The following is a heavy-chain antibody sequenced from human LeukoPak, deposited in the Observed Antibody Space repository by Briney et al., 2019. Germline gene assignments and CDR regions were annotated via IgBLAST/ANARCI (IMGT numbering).Heavy chain of an antibody. CDR2: MSGSGDTI. J-gene: IGHJ4*02. CDR1: GFTFDDYA. CDR3: AREKGRGVISPYYDC. Sequence: GGSLRLSCAASGFTFDDYAMHWVRQAPGKGLEWVSTMSGSGDTIYYADSVKGRFTISRDNSKNTLSLQMSSLRVEDTAVYFCAREKGRGVISPYYDCWGQGTLVTVSS. V-gene: IGHV3-23*01. D-gene: IGHD3-10*01.